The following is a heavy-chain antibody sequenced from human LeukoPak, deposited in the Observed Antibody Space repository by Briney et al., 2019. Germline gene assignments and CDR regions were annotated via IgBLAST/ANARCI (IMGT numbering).Heavy chain of an antibody. CDR1: GFTFSSYA. CDR2: ISGSGGST. CDR3: AKALWFGEMGFDY. Sequence: PGGSLRLSCAASGFTFSSYAMSWVRQAPGKGLEWVSAISGSGGSTYYADSVKGRFTISRDNSKNTLYTLYLQMNSLRAEDTAVYYCAKALWFGEMGFDYWGQGTLVTVSS. D-gene: IGHD3-10*01. V-gene: IGHV3-23*01. J-gene: IGHJ4*02.